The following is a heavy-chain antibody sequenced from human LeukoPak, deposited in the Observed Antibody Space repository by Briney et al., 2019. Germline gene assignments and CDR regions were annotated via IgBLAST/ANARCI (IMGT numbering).Heavy chain of an antibody. CDR3: ARDRVRVADV. Sequence: SQTLSLTCVISGDSVSSNSAAWNWIRQSPSRGLEWLGRTYYRSMWYNDYAASVKSRITRNPDTSKNQFSLQRNSVSPEDTAVYFCARDRVRVADVWDQGTTVTVSS. J-gene: IGHJ6*02. CDR2: TYYRSMWYN. V-gene: IGHV6-1*01. D-gene: IGHD2-15*01. CDR1: GDSVSSNSAA.